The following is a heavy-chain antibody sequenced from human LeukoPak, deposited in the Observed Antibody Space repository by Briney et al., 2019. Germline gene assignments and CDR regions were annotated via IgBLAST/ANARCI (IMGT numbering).Heavy chain of an antibody. J-gene: IGHJ4*02. V-gene: IGHV3-11*01. D-gene: IGHD3-10*01. CDR3: ARDLWFGNIDY. CDR2: ISSSGSTI. CDR1: GFTFSDYY. Sequence: GGSLRLSCAASGFTFSDYYMSWIRQAPGKGLEWVSYISSSGSTIYYADSVKSRFTISRDNAKNSLYLQMNSLRAEDTAVYYCARDLWFGNIDYWGQGTLVTVSS.